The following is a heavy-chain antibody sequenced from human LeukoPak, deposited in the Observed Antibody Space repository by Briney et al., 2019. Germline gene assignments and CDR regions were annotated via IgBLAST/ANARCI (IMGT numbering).Heavy chain of an antibody. CDR2: IYPGDSDT. J-gene: IGHJ4*02. Sequence: GESLKIFCNGSGYSFTSYWIGWVRQMPGKSLVWMGIIYPGDSDTRYSPSFQGKVTISAAKSISTAYLQWSSLKASDTAMYYCARPYTAMGEYYFDYWGQGTLVTVSS. CDR3: ARPYTAMGEYYFDY. D-gene: IGHD5-18*01. V-gene: IGHV5-51*01. CDR1: GYSFTSYW.